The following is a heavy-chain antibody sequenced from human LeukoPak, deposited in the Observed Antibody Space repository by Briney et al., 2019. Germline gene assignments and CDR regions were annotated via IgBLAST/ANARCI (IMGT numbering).Heavy chain of an antibody. D-gene: IGHD3-3*01. Sequence: PGGSLRLSCAASGFTFSSYAMSWVRQAPGEGLEWVSAISGSGGSTYYADSVKGRFTISRDNSKNTLYLQMNSLRAEDTAVYYCAKDTHYDFWSGYPDYWGQGTLVTVSS. CDR2: ISGSGGST. J-gene: IGHJ4*02. V-gene: IGHV3-23*01. CDR1: GFTFSSYA. CDR3: AKDTHYDFWSGYPDY.